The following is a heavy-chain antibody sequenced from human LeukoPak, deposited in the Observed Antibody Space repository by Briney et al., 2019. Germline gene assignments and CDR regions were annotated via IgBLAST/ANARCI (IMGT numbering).Heavy chain of an antibody. D-gene: IGHD3-22*01. CDR3: ARSGYDSSGYYYG. V-gene: IGHV3-21*01. CDR2: ISTSSSYI. J-gene: IGHJ4*02. CDR1: GFTFSSYS. Sequence: GALRLSCAASGFTFSSYSMNWVRQAPGKGLEWVSSISTSSSYIYYADSVKGRFTISRDNAKNSLYLQMNSLRAEDTAVYYCARSGYDSSGYYYGWGQGTLVTVSS.